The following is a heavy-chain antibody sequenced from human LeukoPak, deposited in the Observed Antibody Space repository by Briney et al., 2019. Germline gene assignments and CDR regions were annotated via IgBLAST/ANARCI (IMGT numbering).Heavy chain of an antibody. V-gene: IGHV1-24*01. Sequence: ASVKVSCTVSGHTLNELAIQWVRQAPGKGLEWMGGFVAEDNDIVYAEALKGRVAMTEDTSTETAYMELRSLRADDTAVYYCATDPGYGEFAEGWLDSWGQGTLVTVSS. D-gene: IGHD4-17*01. CDR1: GHTLNELA. J-gene: IGHJ5*01. CDR3: ATDPGYGEFAEGWLDS. CDR2: FVAEDNDI.